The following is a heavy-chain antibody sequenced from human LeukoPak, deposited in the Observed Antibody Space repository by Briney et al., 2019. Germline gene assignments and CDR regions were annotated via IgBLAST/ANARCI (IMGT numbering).Heavy chain of an antibody. CDR3: ARGLLWFGESPNWFDP. Sequence: PSETLSLTCTVSGGSISSYYWSWIRQPPGKGLEWIGEINHSGSTNYNPSLKSRVTVSVDTSKNQFSLKLSSVTAADTAVYYCARGLLWFGESPNWFDPWGQGTLVTVSS. D-gene: IGHD3-10*01. V-gene: IGHV4-34*01. CDR1: GGSISSYY. J-gene: IGHJ5*02. CDR2: INHSGST.